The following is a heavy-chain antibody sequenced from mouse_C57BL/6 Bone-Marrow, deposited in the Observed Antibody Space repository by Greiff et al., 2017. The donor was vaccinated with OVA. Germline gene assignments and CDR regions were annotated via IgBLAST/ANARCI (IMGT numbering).Heavy chain of an antibody. J-gene: IGHJ2*01. CDR2: INPGSGGT. Sequence: VQLQQSGAELVRPGTSVKVSCKASGYAFTNYLIEWVKQRPGQGLEWIGVINPGSGGTKYNEKFKGKATLTADKSSSTAYMQLSSLTSEDSAVYFCARSPHYYGLDYWGQGTTLTVSS. D-gene: IGHD1-2*01. CDR1: GYAFTNYL. CDR3: ARSPHYYGLDY. V-gene: IGHV1-54*01.